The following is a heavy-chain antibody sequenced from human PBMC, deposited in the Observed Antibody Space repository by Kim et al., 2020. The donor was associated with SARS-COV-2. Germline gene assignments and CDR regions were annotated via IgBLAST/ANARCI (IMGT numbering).Heavy chain of an antibody. CDR3: ARDREAYCGGDCYGFDY. CDR1: GFTFSAYG. CDR2: IFYDGSNK. Sequence: GGSLRLSCAASGFTFSAYGIHWVRQAPGKGLEWVALIFYDGSNKYYADSVKGRFTISRDNSKNTLYLQMNSLRAEDTAVYYCARDREAYCGGDCYGFDYWGQGTLVTVSS. J-gene: IGHJ4*02. V-gene: IGHV3-33*01. D-gene: IGHD2-21*02.